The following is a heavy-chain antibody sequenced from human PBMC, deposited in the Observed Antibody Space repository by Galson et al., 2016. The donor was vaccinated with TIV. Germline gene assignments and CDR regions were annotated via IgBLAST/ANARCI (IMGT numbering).Heavy chain of an antibody. D-gene: IGHD2/OR15-2a*01. Sequence: SVKVSCKVSGDSLNELVMHWVRQAPGKGLEWMGGFDPEVFKTVYAQKFQGRLTMTADTDRDTAYMELGSLRIKDTAVYYCATVAWFPGLSLDNWGQGTLVTVSS. CDR2: FDPEVFKT. J-gene: IGHJ4*02. CDR3: ATVAWFPGLSLDN. CDR1: GDSLNELV. V-gene: IGHV1-24*01.